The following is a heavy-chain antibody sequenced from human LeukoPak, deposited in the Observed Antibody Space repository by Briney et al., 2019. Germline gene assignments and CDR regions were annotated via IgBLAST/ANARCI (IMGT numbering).Heavy chain of an antibody. CDR2: ISYSRND. D-gene: IGHD4-11*01. V-gene: IGHV4-39*02. CDR1: GASIITSNYY. Sequence: SETLSLTCTVSGASIITSNYYWSWIRQPPGKGLEWIGSISYSRNDYYNPSLRIRLSISMDASKNHFSLNLRSVTAADTAVYDCARNLGQTWGTVTTDLWYFDHWGQGTLVPVSS. CDR3: ARNLGQTWGTVTTDLWYFDH. J-gene: IGHJ4*02.